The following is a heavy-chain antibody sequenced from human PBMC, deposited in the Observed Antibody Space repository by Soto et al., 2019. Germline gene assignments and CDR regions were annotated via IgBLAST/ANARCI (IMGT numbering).Heavy chain of an antibody. D-gene: IGHD6-13*01. CDR3: TTAIAAAANYYYYDMDF. CDR1: GFTFSNAW. V-gene: IGHV3-15*07. CDR2: IKSKTDGGTT. Sequence: GGSLRLSCAASGFTFSNAWMNWVRQAPGKGLEWVGRIKSKTDGGTTDYAAPVKGRFTISRDDSKNTLYLQMNSLKTKDTAVYYCTTAIAAAANYYYYDMDFWGQGTTVTVSS. J-gene: IGHJ6*02.